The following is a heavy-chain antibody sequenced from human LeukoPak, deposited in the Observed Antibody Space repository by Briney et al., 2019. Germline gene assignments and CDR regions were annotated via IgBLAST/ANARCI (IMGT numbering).Heavy chain of an antibody. CDR3: AKTGDYFDSTDYYRPDAFDI. Sequence: GGSLRLSCAGSGITFRIYAMTWVRQAPGKGLEWVSAISGSGSMTYYADSVKGRFTISRDKSNNTLYLQMNSLRAEHTALYYCAKTGDYFDSTDYYRPDAFDIWGQGTMVTVSS. J-gene: IGHJ3*02. CDR2: ISGSGSMT. V-gene: IGHV3-23*01. CDR1: GITFRIYA. D-gene: IGHD3-22*01.